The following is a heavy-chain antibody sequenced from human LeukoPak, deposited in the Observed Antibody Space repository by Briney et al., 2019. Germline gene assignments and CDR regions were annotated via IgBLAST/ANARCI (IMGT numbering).Heavy chain of an antibody. J-gene: IGHJ4*02. V-gene: IGHV4-59*12. Sequence: PSETLSLTCTVSGGSISSYYWSWIRQPPGKGLEWIGYIYYSGSTNYNPSLKSRVTISVDTSKNQFSLKLSSVTAADTAVYYCARGPDLYYYDSSGSHDYWGQGTLVTVSS. CDR3: ARGPDLYYYDSSGSHDY. CDR2: IYYSGST. CDR1: GGSISSYY. D-gene: IGHD3-22*01.